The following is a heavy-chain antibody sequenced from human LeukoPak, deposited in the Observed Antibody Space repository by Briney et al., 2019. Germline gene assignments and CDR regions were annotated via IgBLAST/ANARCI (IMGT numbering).Heavy chain of an antibody. Sequence: SETLSLTCTVSGGSISSGGYYWSWIRQHPGKGLEWIGYIYCSGSTYYNPSLKSRVTISVDTSRNQFSLKLSSVTAADTAVYYCARTFSYGWKWFDPWGQGTLVTVSS. D-gene: IGHD5-18*01. V-gene: IGHV4-31*03. J-gene: IGHJ5*02. CDR2: IYCSGST. CDR1: GGSISSGGYY. CDR3: ARTFSYGWKWFDP.